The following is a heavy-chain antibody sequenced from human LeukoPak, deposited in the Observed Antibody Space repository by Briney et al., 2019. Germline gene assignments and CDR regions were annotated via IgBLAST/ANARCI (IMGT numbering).Heavy chain of an antibody. CDR2: ISAYNGNT. Sequence: ASVKVSCRTSGCTFINYGITWVRQAPGQGLEWMGWISAYNGNTNYAQKLQGRVTMTTDTSTSTAYMELRSLRSDDTAVYYCAREGSFFASGDFIDYWGQGTLVTVSS. J-gene: IGHJ4*02. D-gene: IGHD4-17*01. CDR1: GCTFINYG. V-gene: IGHV1-18*01. CDR3: AREGSFFASGDFIDY.